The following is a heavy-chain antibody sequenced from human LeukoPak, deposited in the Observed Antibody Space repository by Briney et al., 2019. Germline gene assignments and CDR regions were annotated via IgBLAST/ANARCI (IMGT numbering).Heavy chain of an antibody. D-gene: IGHD3-16*01. V-gene: IGHV3-21*01. Sequence: PGGSLRLSCAVSGFTFSSSSMNWIRQAPGKGLEWVSSISSSSSYIYYADSLKGRFTISRDNAKNSLYLQMNSLRAEDTAVYYCARHHEYFTSFGTWGQGTLVTVSA. CDR1: GFTFSSSS. CDR2: ISSSSSYI. J-gene: IGHJ5*02. CDR3: ARHHEYFTSFGT.